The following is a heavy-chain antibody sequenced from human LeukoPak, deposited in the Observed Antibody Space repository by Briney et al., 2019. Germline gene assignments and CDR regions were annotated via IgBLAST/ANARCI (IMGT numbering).Heavy chain of an antibody. V-gene: IGHV3-11*01. Sequence: GGSLRLSCAASGFTFSDYYMSWIRQAPGKGLEWVSYISSSGSTIYYADSVKGRFIISRDNAKNSLYLQMNSLRAEDTAVYYCARSSGYDFWSGYPYGMDVWGQGTTVTVSS. J-gene: IGHJ6*02. CDR2: ISSSGSTI. CDR1: GFTFSDYY. D-gene: IGHD3-3*01. CDR3: ARSSGYDFWSGYPYGMDV.